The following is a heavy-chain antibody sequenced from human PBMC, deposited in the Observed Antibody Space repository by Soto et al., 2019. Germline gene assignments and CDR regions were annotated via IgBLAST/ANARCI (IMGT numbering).Heavy chain of an antibody. CDR1: GGSISSSNW. Sequence: PPETLSLTCAVSGGSISSSNWWSWVRQPPGKGLEWIGEIYHSGSTNYNPSLKSRVTISVDKSKNQFSLKLSSVTAADTAVYYCARDRSGYYLNYYYYGMDFWGQGTTVTVSS. V-gene: IGHV4-4*03. CDR3: ARDRSGYYLNYYYYGMDF. J-gene: IGHJ6*02. D-gene: IGHD3-3*01. CDR2: IYHSGST.